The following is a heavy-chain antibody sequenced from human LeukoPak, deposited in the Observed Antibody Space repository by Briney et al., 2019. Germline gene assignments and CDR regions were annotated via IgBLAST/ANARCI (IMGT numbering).Heavy chain of an antibody. J-gene: IGHJ5*02. CDR2: TYHMSKWNN. CDR1: GDSVSSNSAA. D-gene: IGHD2-15*01. Sequence: SQTLSLTCAISGDSVSSNSAAWNWIRQSPSRVLEWLGRTYHMSKWNNDYALSVKSRITINPDTSKNQFSLQLYSVTPEDTAVYYCTRGAFCSGGSCQNWFDPWGQGTLVSVSS. V-gene: IGHV6-1*01. CDR3: TRGAFCSGGSCQNWFDP.